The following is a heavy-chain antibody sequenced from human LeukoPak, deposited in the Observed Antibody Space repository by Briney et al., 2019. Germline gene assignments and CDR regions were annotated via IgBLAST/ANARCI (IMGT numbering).Heavy chain of an antibody. J-gene: IGHJ3*02. CDR3: AKDRVPIMGATPPGAFDI. D-gene: IGHD1-26*01. CDR2: IRYDGSNK. Sequence: GSLRLSCAASGFTFSSYAMSWVRQAPGKGLEWVAFIRYDGSNKYYADSVKGRFTISRDNSKNTLYLQMNSLRAEDTAVYYCAKDRVPIMGATPPGAFDIWGQGTMVTVSS. CDR1: GFTFSSYA. V-gene: IGHV3-30*02.